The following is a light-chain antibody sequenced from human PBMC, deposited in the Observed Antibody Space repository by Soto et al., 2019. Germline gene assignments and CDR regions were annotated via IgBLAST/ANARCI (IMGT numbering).Light chain of an antibody. CDR2: VAS. Sequence: EIVMTQSPATLSVSPGERATLSCRASQSVSSDLAWYQQMPGQAPSLLIYVASTRATGMPARFSGSGSGTEFTLSIISQQYEDSAVYYCQHNNDSLTFGQGTKVEIK. J-gene: IGKJ1*01. CDR3: QHNNDSLT. V-gene: IGKV3-15*01. CDR1: QSVSSD.